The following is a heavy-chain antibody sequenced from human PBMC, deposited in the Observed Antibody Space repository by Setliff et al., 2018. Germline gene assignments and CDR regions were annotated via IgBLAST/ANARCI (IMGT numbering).Heavy chain of an antibody. D-gene: IGHD2-15*01. CDR3: ARTCSGSGCYAGLES. CDR1: GFSLSIFW. J-gene: IGHJ4*02. Sequence: GGSLRLSCAASGFSLSIFWMSWVRQAPGKGLEWVASIKQDGSEKYYVDSVKGRFTISRDNARNSLYLQMNSLGPEDTAVYYCARTCSGSGCYAGLESWGQGTPVTVSS. CDR2: IKQDGSEK. V-gene: IGHV3-7*01.